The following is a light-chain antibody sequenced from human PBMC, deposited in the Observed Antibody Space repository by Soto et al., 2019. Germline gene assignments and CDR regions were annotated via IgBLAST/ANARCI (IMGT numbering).Light chain of an antibody. CDR2: DAS. Sequence: DIVMTQSPDSLAVSLGERATINCKSSQSVLYDSNNNNYLAWYQQKPGKAPKLLIYDASNLETGVPSRFSGSGSGTDFTFTISSLQPEDIATYYCQQYDNLPLTFGGGTKV. J-gene: IGKJ4*01. CDR1: QSVLYDSNNNNY. V-gene: IGKV4-1*01. CDR3: QQYDNLPLT.